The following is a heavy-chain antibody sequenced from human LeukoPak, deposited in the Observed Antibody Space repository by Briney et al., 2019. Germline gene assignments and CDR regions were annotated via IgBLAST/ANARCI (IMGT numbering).Heavy chain of an antibody. V-gene: IGHV4-59*08. CDR3: ARQGSYYYGMDV. CDR2: IYSSGST. Sequence: SETLSLTCTVSGGPISSYYWGWIRQPPGKGLEWIGYIYSSGSTNYNPSLKSRGIISLDTSKNQFSLKLTSVTAADTAVYFCARQGSYYYGMDVWGQGTTVTVSS. CDR1: GGPISSYY. J-gene: IGHJ6*02.